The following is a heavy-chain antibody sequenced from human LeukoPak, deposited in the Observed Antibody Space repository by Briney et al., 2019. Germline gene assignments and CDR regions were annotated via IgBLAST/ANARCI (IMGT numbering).Heavy chain of an antibody. CDR1: GYTFTSYA. Sequence: ASVKVSCKASGYTFTSYAMHWVRQAPGQRLGWMGWINAGNGNTKYSQKFQGRVTITRDTSASTAYMELSSLRSEDTAVYYCARGAVVVAATPRAMGYWGQGTLVTVSS. CDR2: INAGNGNT. V-gene: IGHV1-3*01. D-gene: IGHD2-15*01. J-gene: IGHJ4*02. CDR3: ARGAVVVAATPRAMGY.